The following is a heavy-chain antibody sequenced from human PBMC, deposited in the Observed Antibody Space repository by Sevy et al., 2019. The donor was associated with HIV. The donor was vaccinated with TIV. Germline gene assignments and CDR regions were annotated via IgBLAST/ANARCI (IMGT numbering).Heavy chain of an antibody. CDR2: IRQDGSEK. D-gene: IGHD3-10*01. J-gene: IGHJ6*02. CDR3: AKSYFGSGTSYGMDL. CDR1: GFTFRNFW. V-gene: IGHV3-7*01. Sequence: GGSLRLSCTVSGFTFRNFWMSWVRQAPGKGLEWVANIRQDGSEKYYVDSVRGRFTISRDNAKNSLFLQLNSLRADDTAIYYCAKSYFGSGTSYGMDLWGRGTTVIVSS.